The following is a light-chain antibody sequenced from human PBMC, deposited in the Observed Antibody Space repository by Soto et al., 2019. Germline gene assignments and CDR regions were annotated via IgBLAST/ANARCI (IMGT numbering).Light chain of an antibody. CDR3: QQRSNWPWR. J-gene: IGKJ1*01. CDR1: LSVSNF. Sequence: EIVLTQSPATLSLSPGERATLSCRASLSVSNFLAWYQQKPGQAPRLLISDASNRATGIPGRFSGSGSGTDFSLTISSLEPEDFAVYYCQQRSNWPWRFGQGTKVEIK. CDR2: DAS. V-gene: IGKV3-11*01.